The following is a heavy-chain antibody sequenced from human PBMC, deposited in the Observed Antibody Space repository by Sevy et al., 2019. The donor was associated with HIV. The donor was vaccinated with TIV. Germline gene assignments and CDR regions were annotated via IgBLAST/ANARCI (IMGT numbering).Heavy chain of an antibody. Sequence: GGSLRLSCAASGFTFSSYAMSWVRQAPGKGLEWVSAISGSGGSTYYADSVKGRFTISGDNSKNTLYLQMNSLRAEETAVYYCAKVVLDSPPIVLVPAAIYSGFAFDIWGQGTMVTVSS. V-gene: IGHV3-23*01. J-gene: IGHJ3*02. CDR2: ISGSGGST. CDR1: GFTFSSYA. CDR3: AKVVLDSPPIVLVPAAIYSGFAFDI. D-gene: IGHD2-2*02.